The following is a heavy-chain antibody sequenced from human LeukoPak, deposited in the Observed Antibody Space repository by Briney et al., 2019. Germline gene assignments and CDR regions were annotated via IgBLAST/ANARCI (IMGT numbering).Heavy chain of an antibody. CDR3: AGRVTGYSSGYVY. Sequence: PGGSLRLSCAASGFTFSSYSMNWVRQAPEKGLDWVSVISGSAHKIRYADSVKGRFTISRDNSENTVYLQMNNLRAEDTALYYCAGRVTGYSSGYVYWGQGTLVTVSS. D-gene: IGHD5-18*01. V-gene: IGHV3-23*01. J-gene: IGHJ4*02. CDR2: ISGSAHKI. CDR1: GFTFSSYS.